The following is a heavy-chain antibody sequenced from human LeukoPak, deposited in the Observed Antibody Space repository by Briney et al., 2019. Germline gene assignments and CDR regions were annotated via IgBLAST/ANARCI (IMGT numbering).Heavy chain of an antibody. CDR3: AELGITMIGGV. CDR1: GFTFSSYE. V-gene: IGHV3-48*03. CDR2: ISSSGSTI. J-gene: IGHJ6*04. Sequence: GGSLRLSCAASGFTFSSYEMNWVRQAPGKGLEWVSYISSSGSTIYYADSVKGGFTISRDNAQNSLYLKMNSLRAEDTAVYYCAELGITMIGGVWGKGTTVTISS. D-gene: IGHD3-10*02.